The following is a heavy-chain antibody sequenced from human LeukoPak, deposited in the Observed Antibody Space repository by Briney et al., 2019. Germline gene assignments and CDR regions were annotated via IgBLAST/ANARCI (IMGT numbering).Heavy chain of an antibody. CDR2: INSDGSTT. J-gene: IGHJ4*02. D-gene: IGHD6-13*01. CDR1: GFIFSSYW. Sequence: PGGSLRLSCAASGFIFSSYWIHWVRQAPGEGLVWVSRINSDGSTTTYADSVKGRFTISRDNAKNTLYLQMNSLRAEDTAVYYCARGAGSSWSGLIDYWGQGTLVTVSS. V-gene: IGHV3-74*01. CDR3: ARGAGSSWSGLIDY.